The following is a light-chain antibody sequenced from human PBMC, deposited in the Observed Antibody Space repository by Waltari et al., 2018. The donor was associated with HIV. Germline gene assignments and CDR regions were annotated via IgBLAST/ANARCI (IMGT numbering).Light chain of an antibody. V-gene: IGKV3-20*01. CDR2: GAS. J-gene: IGKJ4*02. CDR1: QTISSTY. CDR3: QQYIGSPRT. Sequence: EIALTQSPGTLSLSPGERATLSCRASQTISSTYLAWYQQKPGQAPRLLIYGASSRATGIPDRFSGSGSGTDFTLTISSLEPEDCAVYYCQQYIGSPRTFGGGTRVEIK.